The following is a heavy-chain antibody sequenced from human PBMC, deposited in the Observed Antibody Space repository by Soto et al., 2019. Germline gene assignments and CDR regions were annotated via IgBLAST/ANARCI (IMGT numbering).Heavy chain of an antibody. CDR2: IIPIFGTA. CDR3: ARESRYGSGGSCYFRPGIDY. Sequence: QVQLVQSGAEVKKPGPAVKVSCTASGGTFSSYAISWVRQAPGQGLEWLGGIIPIFGTANYAEKLQGRVTLTADESTRRANMELNSLRSEDTAVYYCARESRYGSGGSCYFRPGIDYWGQGTLVTVSS. D-gene: IGHD2-15*01. J-gene: IGHJ4*02. CDR1: GGTFSSYA. V-gene: IGHV1-69*12.